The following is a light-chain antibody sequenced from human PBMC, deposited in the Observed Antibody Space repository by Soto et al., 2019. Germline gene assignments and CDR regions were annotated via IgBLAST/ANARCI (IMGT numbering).Light chain of an antibody. CDR3: SSYAGSNGRV. CDR1: SSDVGGYNY. Sequence: QSALTQSPSASGSPGQSVTISCTGTSSDVGGYNYVSWYQQHPGKAPKLMIYEVSKRPSGVPDRFSGSKSGNTASLTVSGLQAEDEADYYCSSYAGSNGRVFGGGTKLTVL. CDR2: EVS. V-gene: IGLV2-8*01. J-gene: IGLJ3*02.